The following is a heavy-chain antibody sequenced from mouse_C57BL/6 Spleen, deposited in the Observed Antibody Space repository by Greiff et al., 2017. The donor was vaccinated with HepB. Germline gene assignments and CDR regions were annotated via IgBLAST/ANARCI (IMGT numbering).Heavy chain of an antibody. CDR2: INPYNGDT. Sequence: VQLKQSGPELVKPGDSVKISCKASGYSFTGYFMNWVMQSHGKSLEWIGHINPYNGDTFYNQKFKGKATLTVDKSSSTAHMELRSLTSEDSAVYYCARSGGITTVVDYFDYWGQGTTLTVSS. J-gene: IGHJ2*01. D-gene: IGHD1-1*01. V-gene: IGHV1-20*01. CDR1: GYSFTGYF. CDR3: ARSGGITTVVDYFDY.